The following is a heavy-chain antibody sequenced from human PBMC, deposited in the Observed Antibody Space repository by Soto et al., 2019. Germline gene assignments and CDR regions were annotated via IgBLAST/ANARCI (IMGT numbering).Heavy chain of an antibody. CDR3: ARMASAGTLNWFDP. CDR2: MNPGSGKT. V-gene: IGHV1-8*02. CDR1: GYTFINFD. Sequence: ASVKVSCKASGYTFINFDISWVRQAAGQGLEWLGWMNPGSGKTGYASKFQGRVAMTRDASTGTSHLELSSLTSDDTAIYYCARMASAGTLNWFDPWGQGTLVTSPQ. D-gene: IGHD6-13*01. J-gene: IGHJ5*02.